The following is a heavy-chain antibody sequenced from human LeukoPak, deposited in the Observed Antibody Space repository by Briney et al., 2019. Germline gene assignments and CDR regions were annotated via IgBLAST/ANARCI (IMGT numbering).Heavy chain of an antibody. CDR2: LSRGGETT. CDR3: AKEQRIRHCSEGVCMEGYYFDY. J-gene: IGHJ4*02. Sequence: GGSLRLSCTGSGFPFNMFAMNWVRQAPGQGLEWVSGLSRGGETTNYADSVKGRFTVSRDTSKNMVFLQMNDLRPEDTAVYYCAKEQRIRHCSEGVCMEGYYFDYWGQGSLVTVSS. CDR1: GFPFNMFA. V-gene: IGHV3-23*01. D-gene: IGHD2-8*01.